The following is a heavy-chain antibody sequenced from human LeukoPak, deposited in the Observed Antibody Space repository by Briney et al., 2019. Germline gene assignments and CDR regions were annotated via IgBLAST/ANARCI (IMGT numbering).Heavy chain of an antibody. V-gene: IGHV3-74*01. D-gene: IGHD2-2*01. Sequence: PGGSLRLSCAASGFTFSNTWMNWVRQAPGKGLVWVSRINTDGTSTTYADSVKGRFTISRDTSRNTLFLQMNSLRAEDTAVYYCARDTSLGGMDVWGQGTPVTVSS. CDR3: ARDTSLGGMDV. CDR2: INTDGTST. CDR1: GFTFSNTW. J-gene: IGHJ6*02.